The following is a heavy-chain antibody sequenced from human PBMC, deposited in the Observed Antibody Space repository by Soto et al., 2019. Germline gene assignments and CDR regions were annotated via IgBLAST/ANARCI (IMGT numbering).Heavy chain of an antibody. CDR1: GGSIRSGDYY. CDR3: AREIPYIVVVPRDHYYGMDV. CDR2: IYYSGST. Sequence: TLSLPWTVSGGSIRSGDYYWIWILQPRGKGLEWIGYIYYSGSTYYNPSLKSRVTISVDTSKNQFSLKLSSVTAADTAVYYCAREIPYIVVVPRDHYYGMDVCGQGTTVTLSS. V-gene: IGHV4-30-4*01. J-gene: IGHJ6*02. D-gene: IGHD2-15*01.